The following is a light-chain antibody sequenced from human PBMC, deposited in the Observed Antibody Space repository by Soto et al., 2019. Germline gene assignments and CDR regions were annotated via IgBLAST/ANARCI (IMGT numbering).Light chain of an antibody. CDR2: AAS. CDR1: QGISNY. Sequence: DIQMTQSPSSLSASVGDRVTITCRASQGISNYLAWYQQKPGKVPELLIYAASTLQSGVPSRFSGSGSGIEFSLTISGLQPEDVATYYCHKYNHAPTFGGGTKVEIK. J-gene: IGKJ4*01. CDR3: HKYNHAPT. V-gene: IGKV1-27*01.